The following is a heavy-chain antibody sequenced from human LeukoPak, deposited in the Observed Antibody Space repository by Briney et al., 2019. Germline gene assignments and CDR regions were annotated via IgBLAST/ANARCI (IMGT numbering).Heavy chain of an antibody. CDR3: ARGGGFGNYYDSSGYYYVHYYYYYMDV. D-gene: IGHD3-22*01. CDR1: GYTFTGSY. Sequence: GASVKVSCKASGYTFTGSYMHWVRQAPGQGLEWMGWLNPNSGDTKDSQKFQGRVTMTRNTSISTAYMELSSLRSEDTAVYYCARGGGFGNYYDSSGYYYVHYYYYYMDVWGKGTTVTISS. J-gene: IGHJ6*03. V-gene: IGHV1-2*02. CDR2: LNPNSGDT.